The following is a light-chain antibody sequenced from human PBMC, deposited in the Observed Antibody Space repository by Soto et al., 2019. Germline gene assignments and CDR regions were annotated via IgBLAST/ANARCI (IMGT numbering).Light chain of an antibody. J-gene: IGKJ1*01. CDR2: DAS. CDR1: QSISSW. Sequence: GDRVTITCRASQSISSWLAWYQQXXXXAXXLLIYDASSLESGVPSRFSGSGSGTEFTLTISSLQPDDFATYYCQQYNSWTFGQGTKVDIK. CDR3: QQYNSWT. V-gene: IGKV1-5*01.